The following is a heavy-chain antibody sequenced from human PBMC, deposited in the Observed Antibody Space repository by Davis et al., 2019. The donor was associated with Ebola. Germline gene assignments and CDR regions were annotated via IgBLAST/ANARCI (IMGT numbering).Heavy chain of an antibody. CDR2: INHSGST. V-gene: IGHV4-34*01. Sequence: MPGGSLRLSCAVYGGSFSGYYWSWIRQPPGKGLEWIGEINHSGSTNYNPSLKSRVTISVDTSKNQFSPKLSSVTAADTAVYYCARARGSGAWFDPWGQGTLVTVSS. D-gene: IGHD3-10*01. J-gene: IGHJ5*02. CDR1: GGSFSGYY. CDR3: ARARGSGAWFDP.